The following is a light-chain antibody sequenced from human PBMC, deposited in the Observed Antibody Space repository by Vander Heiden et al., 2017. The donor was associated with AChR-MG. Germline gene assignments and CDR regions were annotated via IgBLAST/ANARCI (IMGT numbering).Light chain of an antibody. CDR1: QSISTS. J-gene: IGKJ4*01. V-gene: IGKV1-39*01. CDR2: AAS. Sequence: DIQRTQSSSSLSASVGDTVTITCRSSQSISTSLNWYHQRPGKSPKLLIFAASNLESGVPSRFSGSGSGTDFTLTISSLQLEDFAIYYCQQSSSIPLTFGGGTKVEIK. CDR3: QQSSSIPLT.